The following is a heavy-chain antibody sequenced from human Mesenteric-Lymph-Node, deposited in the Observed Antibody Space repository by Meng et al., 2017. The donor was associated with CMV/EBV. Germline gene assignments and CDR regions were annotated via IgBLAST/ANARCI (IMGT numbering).Heavy chain of an antibody. D-gene: IGHD3-9*01. J-gene: IGHJ4*02. CDR1: GGLFSDYY. CDR3: ARGSSYDILTGYFDY. CDR2: INHSGST. Sequence: KLSEALSASCGLDGGLFSDYYWNWIRQSPEKGLEWIGEINHSGSTTYNPSFKSRVIISVDTSTNQISLNMSSVTAADTAVYYCARGSSYDILTGYFDYWGQGALVTVSS. V-gene: IGHV4-34*01.